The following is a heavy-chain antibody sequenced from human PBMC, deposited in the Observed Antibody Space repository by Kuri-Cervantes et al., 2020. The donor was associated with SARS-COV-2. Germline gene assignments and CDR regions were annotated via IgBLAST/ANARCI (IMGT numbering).Heavy chain of an antibody. Sequence: GESLKISCSASGFTFSSYAMSWVRQAPGKGLEWVAAISSGSYITHYADSVKGRFTISRDDSKNTLHLQMDSLRGEDTALYYRAKSGSSSSSYVSRLDVWGKGTPVTVSS. V-gene: IGHV3-23*01. D-gene: IGHD3-16*01. CDR1: GFTFSSYA. CDR2: ISSGSYIT. J-gene: IGHJ6*04. CDR3: AKSGSSSSSYVSRLDV.